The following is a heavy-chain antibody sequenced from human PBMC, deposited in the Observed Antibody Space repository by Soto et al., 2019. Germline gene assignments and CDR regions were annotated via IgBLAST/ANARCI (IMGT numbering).Heavy chain of an antibody. CDR2: ISSSGGST. CDR1: GFTFSGYD. CDR3: AKDAPRCSGCYYFDY. D-gene: IGHD6-19*01. J-gene: IGHJ4*02. V-gene: IGHV3-23*01. Sequence: EVQLLESGGGLVQPGGSLRLSCAASGFTFSGYDMSWVRQAPGKGLEWVSGISSSGGSTYYADPVKGRFTISRDNSKNTLSLQMNSLRAEDTAVYFCAKDAPRCSGCYYFDYWGQGTLVTVSS.